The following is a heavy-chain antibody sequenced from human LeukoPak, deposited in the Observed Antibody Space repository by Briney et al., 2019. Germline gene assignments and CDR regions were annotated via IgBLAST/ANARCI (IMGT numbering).Heavy chain of an antibody. CDR2: IPYDGSNK. CDR3: ARAEGYGGELDS. V-gene: IGHV3-30*04. J-gene: IGHJ4*02. D-gene: IGHD4-23*01. CDR1: GFTFSTYA. Sequence: GGSLRLSCAASGFTFSTYAMHWVRQAPGKGLEWVAVIPYDGSNKYYADSVKGRFTISRENSKNRLYLQMNSLRAEDTAVYYCARAEGYGGELDSWGQRTLVTVSS.